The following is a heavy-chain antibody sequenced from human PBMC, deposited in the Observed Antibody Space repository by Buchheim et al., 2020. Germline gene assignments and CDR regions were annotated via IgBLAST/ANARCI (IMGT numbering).Heavy chain of an antibody. CDR2: IYSGGST. Sequence: EVQLVESGGGLVQPGGSLRLSCAASGFTVSSNYMSWVRQAPGKGLEWVSVIYSGGSTYYADSVKGRFTISRDNSKNTLYLQMNSLRAEDTAVYYCARSLGPGILYSSSWYEPYYYGMDVWGQGTT. D-gene: IGHD6-13*01. J-gene: IGHJ6*02. CDR3: ARSLGPGILYSSSWYEPYYYGMDV. CDR1: GFTVSSNY. V-gene: IGHV3-66*01.